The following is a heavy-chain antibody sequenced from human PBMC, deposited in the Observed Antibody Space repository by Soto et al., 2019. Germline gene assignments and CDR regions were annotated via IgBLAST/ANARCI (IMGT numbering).Heavy chain of an antibody. J-gene: IGHJ4*02. CDR2: ISYDGSNK. CDR3: ARDLNLGSFDY. CDR1: GFTFSSYG. V-gene: IGHV3-30*03. Sequence: HPGGSLRLSCAASGFTFSSYGMNWVRQAPGKGLEWVAVISYDGSNKYYADSVKDRFTISRDNAKNSLYLQMNSLRAEDTAVYYCARDLNLGSFDYWGQGTLVTVSS.